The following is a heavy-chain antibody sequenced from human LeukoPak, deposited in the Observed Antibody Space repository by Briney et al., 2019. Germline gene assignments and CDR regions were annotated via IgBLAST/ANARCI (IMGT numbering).Heavy chain of an antibody. V-gene: IGHV1-69*13. CDR1: GGSFTNYA. D-gene: IGHD2-2*01. J-gene: IGHJ4*02. CDR3: ARVKESAPVAAAIPYFFDR. CDR2: IVPMFTTS. Sequence: ASVKVSCTASGGSFTNYAVSWLRQAPGHGLEWMGAIVPMFTTSDYAQKFRDRVTITADESTSTVYMDLRRLTYEDTAIYYCARVKESAPVAAAIPYFFDRWGQGTLVTVSS.